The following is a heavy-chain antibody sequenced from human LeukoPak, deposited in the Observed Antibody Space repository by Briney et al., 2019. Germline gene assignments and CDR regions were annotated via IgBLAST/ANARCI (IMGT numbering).Heavy chain of an antibody. CDR3: ARGRDSSSSYCFDY. CDR2: INHSGST. D-gene: IGHD6-13*01. V-gene: IGHV4-34*01. CDR1: GGSFSGYY. J-gene: IGHJ4*02. Sequence: SETLSLTCAVYGGSFSGYYWSWIRQPPGKGLEWIGEINHSGSTNYNPSLKSRVTISVDTSKNQFSLKLSSVTAADTAVYYCARGRDSSSSYCFDYWGQGTLVTVSS.